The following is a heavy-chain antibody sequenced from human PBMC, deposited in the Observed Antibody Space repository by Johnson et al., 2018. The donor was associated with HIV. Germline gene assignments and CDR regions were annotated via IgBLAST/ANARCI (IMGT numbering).Heavy chain of an antibody. J-gene: IGHJ3*02. CDR2: ISYDGSNK. Sequence: QVQLVESGGGVVQPGRSLRLSCAASGFTFSSYAMHWVRQAPGKGLEWVTVISYDGSNKYYADSVKGRFTISRDNSKNTLYLQMNRLRAEDTAVYYCAKDRMYDYGDYGGAFDIWGQGTMVTVSS. V-gene: IGHV3-30*04. CDR3: AKDRMYDYGDYGGAFDI. CDR1: GFTFSSYA. D-gene: IGHD4-17*01.